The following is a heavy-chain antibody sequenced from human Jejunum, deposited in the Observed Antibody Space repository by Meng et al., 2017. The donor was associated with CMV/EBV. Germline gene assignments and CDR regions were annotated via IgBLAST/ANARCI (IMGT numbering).Heavy chain of an antibody. D-gene: IGHD6-6*01. J-gene: IGHJ3*02. V-gene: IGHV3-21*01. Sequence: TFNASNMNWVRPAPGKGLEWVSSITSGSTFIYYADSVKGRFTISRDDTDNSVYLQMNSLRAEDTAVYYCATDRGIIPSRPGAFDIWGQGTRVTVSS. CDR2: ITSGSTFI. CDR3: ATDRGIIPSRPGAFDI. CDR1: TFNASN.